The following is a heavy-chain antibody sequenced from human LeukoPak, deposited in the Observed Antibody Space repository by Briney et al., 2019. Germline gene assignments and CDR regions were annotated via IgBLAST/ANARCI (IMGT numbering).Heavy chain of an antibody. CDR2: ISSSGTTI. J-gene: IGHJ4*02. CDR3: ARGKDMVRGVIITSGLIDY. D-gene: IGHD3-10*01. CDR1: GFTFSDYY. Sequence: GGSLRLSCAASGFTFSDYYMSWIRQAPGKGLGWVSYISSSGTTIYYADSVKGRFTISRDNAKNSLYLQMNSLRAEDTAVYYCARGKDMVRGVIITSGLIDYWGQGTLVTVSS. V-gene: IGHV3-11*01.